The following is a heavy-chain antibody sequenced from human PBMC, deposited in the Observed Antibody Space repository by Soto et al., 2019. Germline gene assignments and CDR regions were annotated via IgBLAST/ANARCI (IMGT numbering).Heavy chain of an antibody. J-gene: IGHJ4*02. D-gene: IGHD5-12*01. CDR2: ISYDGSNK. CDR1: GFTFSSYA. V-gene: IGHV3-30-3*01. CDR3: ARDTVGGVATMIGDY. Sequence: QVQLVESGGGVVQPGRSLRLSCAASGFTFSSYAMHWVRQAPGKGLEWVAVISYDGSNKYYADSVKGRFTISRDNSKNTLYLQMNSLRAEDTAVYYCARDTVGGVATMIGDYWGQGTLVTVYS.